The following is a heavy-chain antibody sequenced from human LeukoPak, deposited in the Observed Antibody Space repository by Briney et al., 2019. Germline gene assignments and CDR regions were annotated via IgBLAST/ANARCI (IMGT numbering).Heavy chain of an antibody. Sequence: GGSLRLSCAASGFNFRSYGMHWVRQVPGKGLEWVAFIRHDGTNKYYADSVKGRFTIPRDNSDETLYLQMSSLRVDDTAVYYCAKLGRVSVALYHFDYWGQGALVTVSS. J-gene: IGHJ4*02. V-gene: IGHV3-30*02. CDR3: AKLGRVSVALYHFDY. D-gene: IGHD6-19*01. CDR2: IRHDGTNK. CDR1: GFNFRSYG.